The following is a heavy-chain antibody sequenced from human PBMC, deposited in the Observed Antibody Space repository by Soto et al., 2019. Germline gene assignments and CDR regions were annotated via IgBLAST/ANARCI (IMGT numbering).Heavy chain of an antibody. CDR1: GFTFSDYY. CDR3: ARQLGYCSGGTCFEFDY. Sequence: QVQVVESGGGLVKPGGSLRLSCAASGFTFSDYYMSWIRQAPGKGLEWISYISSSGKTMYYADSVKGRSTIYRDNAKNSLYLQMNSLRAEDTAVYYCARQLGYCSGGTCFEFDYWGHGTLVTVSS. V-gene: IGHV3-11*01. J-gene: IGHJ4*01. CDR2: ISSSGKTM. D-gene: IGHD2-15*01.